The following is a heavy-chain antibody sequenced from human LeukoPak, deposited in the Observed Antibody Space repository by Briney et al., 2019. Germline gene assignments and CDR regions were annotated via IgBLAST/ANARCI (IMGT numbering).Heavy chain of an antibody. CDR1: SC. CDR3: STDPRLLIY. J-gene: IGHJ4*01. V-gene: IGHV3-11*01. Sequence: SCMTWIRQTPGKGLEWLAYISGSGSDIYYADSVKGRFTISRDNAKNSLYLQMNSLRPDDTALYYCSTDPRLLIYWGHGTLVTVSS. CDR2: ISGSGSDI. D-gene: IGHD2-8*01.